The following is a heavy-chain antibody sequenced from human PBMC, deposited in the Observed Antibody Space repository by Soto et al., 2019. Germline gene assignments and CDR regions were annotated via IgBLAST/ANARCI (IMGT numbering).Heavy chain of an antibody. CDR2: IFVDSSTI. CDR1: GFTFSSYS. D-gene: IGHD3-9*01. J-gene: IGHJ4*02. V-gene: IGHV3-48*01. Sequence: PGGSLRLPCIVSGFTFSSYSMVWVRQAPGKGLEWISYIFVDSSTIYYADSVKGRFTVSRDNSQNSLFLVMNSLRAEDTAVYYCARDKDWAFDYWGQGTLVTVSS. CDR3: ARDKDWAFDY.